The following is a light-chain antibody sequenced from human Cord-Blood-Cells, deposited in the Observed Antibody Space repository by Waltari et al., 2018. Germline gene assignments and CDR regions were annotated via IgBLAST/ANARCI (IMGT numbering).Light chain of an antibody. V-gene: IGKV3D-7*01. J-gene: IGKJ2*01. CDR3: QQDYNLPDT. CDR1: QSVSSSY. Sequence: EIVMPQPTATLSLSPGERVPLTRRASQSVSSSYLSWYQQRPGQAPRLLIYGAATSATGIPARFSGSGSGTDFTLTISSLQPEDFAVYYCQQDYNLPDTFGQGTKLEIK. CDR2: GAA.